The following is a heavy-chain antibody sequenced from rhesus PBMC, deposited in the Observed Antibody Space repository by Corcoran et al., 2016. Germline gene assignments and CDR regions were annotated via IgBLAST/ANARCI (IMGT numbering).Heavy chain of an antibody. CDR3: ARELGGLSNRFDV. CDR1: GGSISSDS. J-gene: IGHJ5-1*01. CDR2: ISGSVGSP. Sequence: QLQLQESGPGLVKPSETLSLTCALSGGSISSDSCSWIRQPPGKGLEWVGRISGSVGSPDDNPSLKSRVTISTDTSKNQFSLKLRSVTAADTAVYFCARELGGLSNRFDVWGAGVLVTVSS. V-gene: IGHV4-173*01. D-gene: IGHD3-34*01.